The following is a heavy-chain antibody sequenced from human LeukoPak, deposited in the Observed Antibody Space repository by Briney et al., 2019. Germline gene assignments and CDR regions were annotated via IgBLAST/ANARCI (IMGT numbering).Heavy chain of an antibody. J-gene: IGHJ4*02. CDR2: NYSGGST. CDR1: GFTVSSNY. V-gene: IGHV3-53*01. Sequence: GGSLRLSCAASGFTVSSNYMSWVRQAPGKGLEWVSVNYSGGSTYYADSVKGRFTISRDNSKNTLYLQMNSLRAEDTAVYYCARVFRMGTSEGFDYWGQGTLVTVSS. CDR3: ARVFRMGTSEGFDY. D-gene: IGHD7-27*01.